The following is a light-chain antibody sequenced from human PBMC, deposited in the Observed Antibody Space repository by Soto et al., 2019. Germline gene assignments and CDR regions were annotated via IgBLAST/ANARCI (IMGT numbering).Light chain of an antibody. CDR3: QQYGSSPIT. J-gene: IGKJ1*01. V-gene: IGKV3-20*01. Sequence: EIVLTQSPGTLSLSPVERATLSCRASQSVSSSYLAWYQQKPGQAPRLLIYGASSRATGIPDRFRGSGSGTDFTLTISRLEPEDFAVYYCQQYGSSPITFGQGTKVDIK. CDR2: GAS. CDR1: QSVSSSY.